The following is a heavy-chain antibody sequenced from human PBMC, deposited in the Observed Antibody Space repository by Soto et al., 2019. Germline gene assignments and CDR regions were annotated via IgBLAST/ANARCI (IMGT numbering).Heavy chain of an antibody. CDR1: GGSFSWYY. J-gene: IGHJ5*02. CDR2: VNHSGST. Sequence: SETLSLTCAVYGGSFSWYYWSWIRQPPGKGLEWIGEVNHSGSTNYNPSLKSRVTISVDTSKNQFSLKLSSVTAADTAVYYCARGWSGLVIIRFDPWGQGTLVTVSS. D-gene: IGHD3-9*01. V-gene: IGHV4-34*01. CDR3: ARGWSGLVIIRFDP.